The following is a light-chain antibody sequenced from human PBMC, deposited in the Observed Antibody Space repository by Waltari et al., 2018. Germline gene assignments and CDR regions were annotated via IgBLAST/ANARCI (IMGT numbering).Light chain of an antibody. CDR1: QDISNY. V-gene: IGKV1-33*01. J-gene: IGKJ4*01. CDR3: QQYSGYSGI. CDR2: DAS. Sequence: DIQMTQSPSSLSASVGDRVTITCQASQDISNYLNWYQQKPGKAPKLLIYDASNLETGVPSRFSGSGSETEFTLVISNLQPDDVATYYCQQYSGYSGIFGGGTKVEIK.